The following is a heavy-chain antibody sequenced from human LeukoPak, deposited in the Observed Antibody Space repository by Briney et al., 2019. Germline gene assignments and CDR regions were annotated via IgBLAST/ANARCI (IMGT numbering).Heavy chain of an antibody. D-gene: IGHD3-22*01. V-gene: IGHV4-34*01. J-gene: IGHJ4*02. CDR2: INHSGST. CDR1: GGSFSGYY. Sequence: PSETLSLTCAVYGGSFSGYYWSWIRQTPGKWLEWIGEINHSGSTNYNPSLKSRVTISVDTSKNQFSLKLSSVTAADTAVYYCARGTGYHDSSGSYYYWGQGTLVTVSS. CDR3: ARGTGYHDSSGSYYY.